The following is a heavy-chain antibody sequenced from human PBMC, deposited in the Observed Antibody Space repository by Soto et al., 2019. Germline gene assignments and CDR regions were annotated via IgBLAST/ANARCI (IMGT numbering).Heavy chain of an antibody. CDR3: AMHLGEAPFSPLDH. J-gene: IGHJ4*02. CDR2: FYHSGVS. Sequence: QLHFKGWAPERVNPWGPQSLPSPSSKSSLTRVTGGTGVPRPPGKGLEWIGEFYHSGVSNYNPSLKSRVTISVDKSRNQFFVDLTSVTAADSAVYYCAMHLGEAPFSPLDHWGQGTLVTVSS. CDR1: KSSLTRVTG. V-gene: IGHV4-4*02. D-gene: IGHD3-16*01.